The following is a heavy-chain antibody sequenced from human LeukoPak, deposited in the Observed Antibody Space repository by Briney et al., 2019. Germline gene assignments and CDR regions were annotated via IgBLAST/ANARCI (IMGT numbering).Heavy chain of an antibody. CDR3: ARRDSCSGSSCVVDY. J-gene: IGHJ4*02. V-gene: IGHV1-2*02. CDR1: GYTFTDFY. CDR2: IHPYTGAA. Sequence: GASVKVSCKASGYTFTDFYINWVRQAPGRGLEWMGWIHPYTGAASYAQKFQGRVTVTRDASISTAYMELGRLTSDDTAVYYCARRDSCSGSSCVVDYWGQGTLVTVSS. D-gene: IGHD2-2*01.